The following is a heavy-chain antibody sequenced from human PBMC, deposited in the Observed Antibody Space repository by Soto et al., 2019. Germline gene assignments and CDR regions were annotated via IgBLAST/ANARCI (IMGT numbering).Heavy chain of an antibody. V-gene: IGHV4-4*07. CDR3: ARGGGVPALGDP. D-gene: IGHD3-16*01. J-gene: IGHJ5*02. CDR2: ISTSGNT. CDR1: GVSIRNSY. Sequence: SETLSLTSSVSGVSIRNSYWTWIRQSAGKGLEWIGRISTSGNTNYNPSLNSRLTMSVDTSKNQVSLKLTSVTAADTAVYYCARGGGVPALGDPWGQGTLVTVSS.